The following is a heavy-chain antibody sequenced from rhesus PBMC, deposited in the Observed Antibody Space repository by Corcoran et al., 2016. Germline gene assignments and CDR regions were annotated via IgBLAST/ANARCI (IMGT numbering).Heavy chain of an antibody. CDR3: AKALVYSVSYYGPFDY. V-gene: IGHV5-2*01. CDR1: GYSFTSYW. D-gene: IGHD3-16*01. J-gene: IGHJ4*01. Sequence: EVQLVQSGAEVKRPGESLKIACKTSGYSFTSYWFRWLLQMPGKALAWRGAIDPSVSETRDSPSFVGQCTISADNPISTAYLQVSSLKASDTSTYYCAKALVYSVSYYGPFDYWGQGVLVTGSS. CDR2: IDPSVSET.